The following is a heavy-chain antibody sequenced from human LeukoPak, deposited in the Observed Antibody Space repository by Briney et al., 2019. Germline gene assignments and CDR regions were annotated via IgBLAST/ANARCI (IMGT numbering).Heavy chain of an antibody. V-gene: IGHV3-48*03. D-gene: IGHD6-13*01. CDR1: GFTFSSYA. Sequence: PGGSLRLSCAASGFTFSSYAMSWVRQAPGKGLEWVSYISHSGRTIYYADSVKGRFTISRDNAKNSLYLQMNSLRAEDTAVYYCARGVGSSWPGWFDPWGQGTLVTVSS. CDR3: ARGVGSSWPGWFDP. CDR2: ISHSGRTI. J-gene: IGHJ5*02.